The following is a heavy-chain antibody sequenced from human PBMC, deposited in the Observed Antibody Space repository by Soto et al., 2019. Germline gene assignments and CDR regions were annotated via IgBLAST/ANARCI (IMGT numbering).Heavy chain of an antibody. D-gene: IGHD3-10*01. Sequence: SETLSLTCTVSGGSISSGGYYWSWIRQHPGKGLEWIGYIYYSGSTYYNPSLKSRVTISVDTSKNQFSLKLSSVTAADTAVYYCARAMVRGVIMGLIGNYYYGMDVWGQGTTVTVSS. CDR1: GGSISSGGYY. CDR2: IYYSGST. J-gene: IGHJ6*02. V-gene: IGHV4-31*03. CDR3: ARAMVRGVIMGLIGNYYYGMDV.